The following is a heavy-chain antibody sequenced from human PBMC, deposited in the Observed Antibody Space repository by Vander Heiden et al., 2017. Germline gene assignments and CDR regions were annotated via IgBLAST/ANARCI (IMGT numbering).Heavy chain of an antibody. D-gene: IGHD6-19*01. J-gene: IGHJ4*02. CDR1: GITFSSYW. V-gene: IGHV3-7*01. CDR3: AGGRGWLTDC. CDR2: IKQDGSEK. Sequence: EVQLVESGGGLVQPGGSLKLSCEASGITFSSYWMNWFRQAPGKGLEWVANIKQDGSEKRYIDSVKGRFAISRDNAKQSVYLQMNNLRVDDSAVYYCAGGRGWLTDCWGQGVLVTVSS.